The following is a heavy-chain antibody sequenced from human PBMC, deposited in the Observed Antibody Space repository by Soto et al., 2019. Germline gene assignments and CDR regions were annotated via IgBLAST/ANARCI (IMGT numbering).Heavy chain of an antibody. J-gene: IGHJ6*03. Sequence: ASVKVSCKASCYTYTRYGVSWVRQAPGQGLEWMGWISAYNGNTNYAQKLQGRVTMTTDTSTSTAYMELRSLRSDDTAVYYCARCSYYYGSGSYYNGGRDYYYYMDVWGKGTTVTVSS. CDR3: ARCSYYYGSGSYYNGGRDYYYYMDV. D-gene: IGHD3-10*01. CDR2: ISAYNGNT. V-gene: IGHV1-18*01. CDR1: CYTYTRYG.